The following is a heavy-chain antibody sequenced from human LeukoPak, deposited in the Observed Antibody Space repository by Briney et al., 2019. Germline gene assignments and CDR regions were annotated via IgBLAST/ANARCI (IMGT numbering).Heavy chain of an antibody. V-gene: IGHV3-53*01. CDR2: IYSTGIT. D-gene: IGHD3-10*01. CDR3: ARSPHALWFGGGAFDY. Sequence: GGSLRLSCAASWFNVNAKSMSWVRQTPEKGLEWVSVIYSTGITAYADSVKGRFSISRDNSKNILALQMNSLRVEDTAVYYCARSPHALWFGGGAFDYWGQGTLVTVSS. J-gene: IGHJ4*02. CDR1: WFNVNAKS.